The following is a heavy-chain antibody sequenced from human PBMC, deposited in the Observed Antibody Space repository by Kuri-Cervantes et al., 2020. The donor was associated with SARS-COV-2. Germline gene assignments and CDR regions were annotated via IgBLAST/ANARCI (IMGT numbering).Heavy chain of an antibody. V-gene: IGHV3-7*01. J-gene: IGHJ4*02. Sequence: GGSLRLSCAASGFTFGDYGMSWVRQAPGKGLEWVANIKQDGSEKYYVDSVKGRFTISRDNAKNSLYLQMNSLRAEDTAVYYCARDGAWHHDFRSGYNAAFDYWGQGTLVTVSS. CDR2: IKQDGSEK. CDR1: GFTFGDYG. CDR3: ARDGAWHHDFRSGYNAAFDY. D-gene: IGHD3-3*01.